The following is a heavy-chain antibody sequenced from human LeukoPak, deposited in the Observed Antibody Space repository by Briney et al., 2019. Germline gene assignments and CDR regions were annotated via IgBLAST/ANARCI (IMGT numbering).Heavy chain of an antibody. D-gene: IGHD3-22*01. CDR1: GFTFSSYW. CDR2: IWYDGSNK. J-gene: IGHJ4*02. Sequence: GGSLRLSCAASGFTFSSYWMHWVRQAPGKGLEWVAVIWYDGSNKYYADSVKGRFTISRDNSKNTLYLQMNSLRAEDTAVYYCARETYYDSSGYYRGYFDYWGQGTLVTVSS. CDR3: ARETYYDSSGYYRGYFDY. V-gene: IGHV3-33*08.